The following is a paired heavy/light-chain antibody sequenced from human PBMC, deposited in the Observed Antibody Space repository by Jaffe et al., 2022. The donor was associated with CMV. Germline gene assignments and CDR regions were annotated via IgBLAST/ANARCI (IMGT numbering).Heavy chain of an antibody. D-gene: IGHD2-21*02. Sequence: QVQLVESGGGLVKPGGSLRLSCAASGFTFSDYYMSWIRQAPGKGLEWVSYISSSGSTIYYADSVKGRFTISRDNAKNSLYLQMNSLRAEDTAVYYCARERRLAYCGGDCYSDPFYFQHWGQGTLVTVSS. J-gene: IGHJ1*01. CDR2: ISSSGSTI. CDR3: ARERRLAYCGGDCYSDPFYFQH. CDR1: GFTFSDYY. V-gene: IGHV3-11*01.
Light chain of an antibody. V-gene: IGKV4-1*01. CDR3: QQYYSIPST. CDR1: QSVLYSSNNKNY. CDR2: WAS. J-gene: IGKJ2*01. Sequence: DIVMTQSPDSLAVSLGERATINCKSSQSVLYSSNNKNYLAWYQQKPGQPPKLLIYWASTRESGVPDRFSGSGSGTDFTLTISSLQAEDVAVYYCQQYYSIPSTFGQGTKLEIK.